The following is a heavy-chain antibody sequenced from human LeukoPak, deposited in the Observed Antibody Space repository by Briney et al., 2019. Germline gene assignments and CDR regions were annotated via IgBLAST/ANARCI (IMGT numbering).Heavy chain of an antibody. CDR3: AKVYSSDDLAAFDI. Sequence: GGSLRLSCAASGFTFSSYAMHWVRQAPGKGLEWVAVISYDGSNKYYADSVKGRFTISRDNSKNTLYLQMNSLRAEDTAVYYCAKVYSSDDLAAFDIWGQGTMVTVSS. CDR1: GFTFSSYA. D-gene: IGHD6-19*01. V-gene: IGHV3-30-3*01. J-gene: IGHJ3*02. CDR2: ISYDGSNK.